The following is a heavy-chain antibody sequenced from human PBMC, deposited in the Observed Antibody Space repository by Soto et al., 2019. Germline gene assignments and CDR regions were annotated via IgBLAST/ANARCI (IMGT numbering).Heavy chain of an antibody. D-gene: IGHD3-3*01. CDR3: ARGRDYAFWSGLNWFDP. CDR2: MNPNSGDT. V-gene: IGHV1-8*01. CDR1: GYTFTTYD. J-gene: IGHJ5*02. Sequence: ASVKVSCKASGYTFTTYDINWVRQATGQGLEWMGWMNPNSGDTGYAEKFQGRVTMTRNTAINTAYMELNSLTSGDTAVYFCARGRDYAFWSGLNWFDPWGQGTLVTVSS.